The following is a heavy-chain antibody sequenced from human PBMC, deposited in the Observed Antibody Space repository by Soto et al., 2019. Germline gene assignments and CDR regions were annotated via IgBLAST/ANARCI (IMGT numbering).Heavy chain of an antibody. D-gene: IGHD6-13*01. V-gene: IGHV1-2*04. Sequence: ASVKVSCKASGYTFTGYYMHWVRQAPGQGLEWMGWINPNSGGTNYAQKFQGWVTMTRDTSISTAYMELSRLRSDDTAVYYCARGIGSSSWYSDYYFDYWGQGTLVTVSS. CDR3: ARGIGSSSWYSDYYFDY. J-gene: IGHJ4*02. CDR2: INPNSGGT. CDR1: GYTFTGYY.